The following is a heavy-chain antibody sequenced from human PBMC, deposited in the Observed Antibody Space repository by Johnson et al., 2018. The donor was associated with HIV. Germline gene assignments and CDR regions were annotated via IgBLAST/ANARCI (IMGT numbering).Heavy chain of an antibody. CDR1: GFTFSSYA. CDR3: ARDRYYYGSGSRDAFDI. D-gene: IGHD3-10*01. CDR2: ISYDGSNK. Sequence: QVQLEESGGGVVQPGRSLRLSCAASGFTFSSYAMHWVRQAPGKGLEWVVTISYDGSNKYYADSVKGRFTLSSDNSKNTLYLQMNSLRAEDTALYYCARDRYYYGSGSRDAFDIWGQGTMVTVSS. J-gene: IGHJ3*02. V-gene: IGHV3-30-3*01.